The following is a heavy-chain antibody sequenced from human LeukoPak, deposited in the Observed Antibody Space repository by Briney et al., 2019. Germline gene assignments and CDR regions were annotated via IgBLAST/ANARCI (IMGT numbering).Heavy chain of an antibody. CDR1: GSSISSGSYY. J-gene: IGHJ4*02. D-gene: IGHD3-3*01. CDR3: AGFWSGYYGFDY. V-gene: IGHV4-61*02. Sequence: SETLSLTCTVSGSSISSGSYYWSWIRQPAGTGLEWIGRIYTSGSTNYNPSLKSRVTISVDTSKNQFSLKLSSVTAADTAVYYCAGFWSGYYGFDYWGQGTLVTVSS. CDR2: IYTSGST.